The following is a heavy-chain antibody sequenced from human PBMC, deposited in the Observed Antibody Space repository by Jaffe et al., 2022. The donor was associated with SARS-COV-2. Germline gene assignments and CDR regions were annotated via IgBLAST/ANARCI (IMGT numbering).Heavy chain of an antibody. CDR2: IKQDGSEK. D-gene: IGHD4-17*01. J-gene: IGHJ4*02. CDR1: GFTFSSYW. Sequence: EVQLVESGGGLVQPGGSLRLSCAASGFTFSSYWMSWVRQAPGKGLEWVANIKQDGSEKYYVDSVKGRFTISRDNAKNSLYLQMNSLRAEDTAVYYCARALRKDGDYSLDYWGQGTLVTVSS. V-gene: IGHV3-7*01. CDR3: ARALRKDGDYSLDY.